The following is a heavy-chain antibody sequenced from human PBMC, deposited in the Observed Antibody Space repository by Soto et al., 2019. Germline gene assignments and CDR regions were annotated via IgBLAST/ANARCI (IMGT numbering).Heavy chain of an antibody. D-gene: IGHD2-8*02. CDR3: TGEVASGY. J-gene: IGHJ4*02. Sequence: QVQLVESGGGVVQPGRSLRLSCAVSGFTVSTSGMHWVRQAPGKGLEWVAVISRDGGTKFYADSVKGRFTISRDNSRNTLFLVMNSLRGDDMAVYYCTGEVASGYWGQGTLVTVSS. V-gene: IGHV3-30*03. CDR2: ISRDGGTK. CDR1: GFTVSTSG.